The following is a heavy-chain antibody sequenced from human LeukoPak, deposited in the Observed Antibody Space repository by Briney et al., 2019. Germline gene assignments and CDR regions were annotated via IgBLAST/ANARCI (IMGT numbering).Heavy chain of an antibody. CDR3: ASSRGYTSGLWYYYMDV. V-gene: IGHV4-34*01. D-gene: IGHD6-25*01. Sequence: SETLSLTCAVYGGSFSGYYWSWIRQPPGTGLEWIAEINNSGTTNYNPALKGRVTITIDTSKNQFSLKLSSVTAADTAVYYCASSRGYTSGLWYYYMDVWGKGTTVTVSS. J-gene: IGHJ6*03. CDR1: GGSFSGYY. CDR2: INNSGTT.